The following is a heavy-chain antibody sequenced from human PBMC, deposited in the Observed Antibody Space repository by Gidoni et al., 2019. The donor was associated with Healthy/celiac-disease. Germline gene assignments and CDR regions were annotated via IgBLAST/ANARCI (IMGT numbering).Heavy chain of an antibody. V-gene: IGHV4-34*01. J-gene: IGHJ3*02. CDR3: ASWVYCSGGSCYTGAFDI. CDR1: GGSFSGYY. CDR2: INHSGST. D-gene: IGHD2-15*01. Sequence: QVQLQQWGAGLLKPSETLSLTCAVSGGSFSGYYWSWIRQPPGKGLEWIGEINHSGSTNYNPSLKSRVTISVDTSKNQFSLKLSSVTAADTAVYYCASWVYCSGGSCYTGAFDIWGQGTMVTVSS.